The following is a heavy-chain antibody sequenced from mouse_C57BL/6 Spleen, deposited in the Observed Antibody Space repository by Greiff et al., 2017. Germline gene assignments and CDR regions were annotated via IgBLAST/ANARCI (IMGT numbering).Heavy chain of an antibody. CDR1: GYTFTSYW. Sequence: VQLQQSGAELVKPGASVKLSCKASGYTFTSYWMHWVKQRPGQGLEWIGMIHPNSGSTNYNEKFKSKATLTVDKSSSTAYMQLSSLTSEDSAVYYCSITTVVVENFDYWGQGTTLTVSS. CDR3: SITTVVVENFDY. CDR2: IHPNSGST. J-gene: IGHJ2*01. V-gene: IGHV1-64*01. D-gene: IGHD1-1*01.